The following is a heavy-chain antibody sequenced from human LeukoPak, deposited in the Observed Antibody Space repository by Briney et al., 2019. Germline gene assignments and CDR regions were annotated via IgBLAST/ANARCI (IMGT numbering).Heavy chain of an antibody. CDR3: ARGRIAAAGGPSSWFDP. J-gene: IGHJ5*02. V-gene: IGHV4-34*01. CDR1: VGSFSGYY. CDR2: INHSGST. Sequence: PSETLSLTCAVYVGSFSGYYWSWIRQPPGKGLEWIGEINHSGSTNYNPSLKSRVTISVDTSKNQFSLKLSSVTAADTAVYYCARGRIAAAGGPSSWFDPWGQGTLVTVSS. D-gene: IGHD6-13*01.